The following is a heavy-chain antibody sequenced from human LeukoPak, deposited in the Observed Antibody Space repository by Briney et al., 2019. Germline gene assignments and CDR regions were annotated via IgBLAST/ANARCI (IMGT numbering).Heavy chain of an antibody. V-gene: IGHV1-18*01. CDR2: ISAYNGNT. Sequence: ASVKVSCKASGYTFTSYGISWVRQAPGQGLEWTGWISAYNGNTNYAQKLQGRVTMTTDTSTSTAYMELRSLRSDDTAVYYCARDQWLGDAFDIWGQGTMVTVSS. J-gene: IGHJ3*02. CDR3: ARDQWLGDAFDI. CDR1: GYTFTSYG. D-gene: IGHD6-19*01.